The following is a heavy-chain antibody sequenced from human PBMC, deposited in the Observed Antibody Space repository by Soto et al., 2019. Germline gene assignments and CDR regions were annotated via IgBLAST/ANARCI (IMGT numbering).Heavy chain of an antibody. CDR1: GGSISSYY. Sequence: QVPLQESGPGLVKPSETLSLSCTVSGGSISSYYWSWIRQTPGKGLEWIGYVHDSWGSNYNPSLKSPVAISLDTSKSQFSLKLTSVTATDTAVYYWARQGFGALPGLVDVWGQGTTVNVSS. J-gene: IGHJ6*02. D-gene: IGHD3-10*01. CDR3: ARQGFGALPGLVDV. CDR2: VHDSWGS. V-gene: IGHV4-59*08.